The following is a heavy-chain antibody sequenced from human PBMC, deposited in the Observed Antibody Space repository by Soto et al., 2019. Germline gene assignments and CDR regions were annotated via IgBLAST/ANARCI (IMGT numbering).Heavy chain of an antibody. J-gene: IGHJ6*02. Sequence: SETLSLTCAVSGGSISSGGYYWSWIRQHPGKGLEWIGYIYYSGSTYYNPSLKSRVTISVDTSKNQFSLKLSSVTAADTAVYYCARSRYYYGMDVWGQGTTVTVSS. CDR2: IYYSGST. V-gene: IGHV4-31*11. CDR3: ARSRYYYGMDV. CDR1: GGSISSGGYY.